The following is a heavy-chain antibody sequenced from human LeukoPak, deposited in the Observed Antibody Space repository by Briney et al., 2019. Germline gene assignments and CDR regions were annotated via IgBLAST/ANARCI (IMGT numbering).Heavy chain of an antibody. CDR1: GFTFSNYA. CDR3: ANEDGNSGDAFDI. Sequence: GGSLRLSCAASGFTFSNYAMSWVRQAPGKGLEWVSGISGSGGSTFYADSVKGRFTISRENSKKTLYLQMNSLRAEDTAIYYCANEDGNSGDAFDISGQGTMVTVSS. V-gene: IGHV3-23*01. J-gene: IGHJ3*02. CDR2: ISGSGGST. D-gene: IGHD4-23*01.